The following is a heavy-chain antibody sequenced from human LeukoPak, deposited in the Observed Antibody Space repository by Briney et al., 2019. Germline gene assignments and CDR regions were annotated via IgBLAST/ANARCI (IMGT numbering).Heavy chain of an antibody. V-gene: IGHV4-61*02. CDR1: GGSISSGSYY. D-gene: IGHD1-26*01. Sequence: SETLSLTCTVSGGSISSGSYYWSWIRQPAGKGLEWIGRIYTSGSTNYNPSLKSRVTISVDTSKNQFSLKLSSVTAADTAVYYCARVEHGDEWELTGSWFDPWGQGTLVTVSS. J-gene: IGHJ5*02. CDR2: IYTSGST. CDR3: ARVEHGDEWELTGSWFDP.